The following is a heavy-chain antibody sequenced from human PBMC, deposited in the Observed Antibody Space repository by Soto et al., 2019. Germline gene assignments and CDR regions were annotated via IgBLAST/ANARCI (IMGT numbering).Heavy chain of an antibody. D-gene: IGHD6-13*01. CDR1: GGSIRNYC. Sequence: QVQLQESGPGLVKPSDTLSLTCTVSGGSIRNYCWSWIRQPPWNGLEWSGYIYYSGTTNYNPSLKSRVTISEDTSKNQFSLKLTSVTAADTAVYYCARGYSNIWYRLDYWGQGTLVTVSS. V-gene: IGHV4-59*07. J-gene: IGHJ4*02. CDR2: IYYSGTT. CDR3: ARGYSNIWYRLDY.